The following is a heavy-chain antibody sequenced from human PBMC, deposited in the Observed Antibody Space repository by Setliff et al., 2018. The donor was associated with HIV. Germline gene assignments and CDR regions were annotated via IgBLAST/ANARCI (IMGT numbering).Heavy chain of an antibody. Sequence: GSLRLSCAASGFTFNTYGMNWVRQAPGKGLEWVSLMSGINDNKYYGDSVKGRFTISRDNSKNTLSLQMNSLRAEDTAVYYCAKVSGAYYWYFDLWGRGTLVTVSS. V-gene: IGHV3-23*01. CDR1: GFTFNTYG. J-gene: IGHJ2*01. CDR2: MSGINDNK. D-gene: IGHD6-25*01. CDR3: AKVSGAYYWYFDL.